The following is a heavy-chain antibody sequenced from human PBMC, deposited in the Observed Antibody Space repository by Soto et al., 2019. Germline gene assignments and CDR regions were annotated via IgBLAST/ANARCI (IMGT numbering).Heavy chain of an antibody. J-gene: IGHJ6*02. CDR3: ARCRGGVASGWYYNAMDV. CDR1: GYTFTVYY. CDR2: INPHSGGT. V-gene: IGHV1-2*02. Sequence: ASVKVSCKASGYTFTVYYMHWVRQAPGQGLEWMGWINPHSGGTNYAQKFQGRVTMTRDTSISAAYMELSNLRSDDTAIYYCARCRGGVASGWYYNAMDVWGQGTTVTVSS. D-gene: IGHD6-19*01.